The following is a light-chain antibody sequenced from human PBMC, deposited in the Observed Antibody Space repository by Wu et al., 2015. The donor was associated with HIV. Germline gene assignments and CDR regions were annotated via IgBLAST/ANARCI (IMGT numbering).Light chain of an antibody. CDR2: GAS. Sequence: EIVLTQSPATLSLSPGERATVTCRASQSVGPYIAWFQQKPGQAPRLLMYGASTRATVIPARFSGSGSGTNFTLTINKLEPEDFAVYFCQQYGSALPYTFGLGTRLEIK. J-gene: IGKJ2*01. CDR1: QSVGPY. V-gene: IGKV3-11*01. CDR3: QQYGSALPYT.